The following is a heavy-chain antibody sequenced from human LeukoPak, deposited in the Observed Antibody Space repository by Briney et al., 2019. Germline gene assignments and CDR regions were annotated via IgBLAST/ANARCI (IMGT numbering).Heavy chain of an antibody. J-gene: IGHJ4*02. Sequence: SETLSLTCAVYGGSFSGYYWSWIRQPPGRGLEWIGEINHSGSTNYNPPLKSRVTISVDTSKNQFSLKLSSVTAADTAVYYCASIPYGDYDLDYWGQGTLVTVSS. V-gene: IGHV4-34*01. CDR2: INHSGST. CDR3: ASIPYGDYDLDY. CDR1: GGSFSGYY. D-gene: IGHD4-17*01.